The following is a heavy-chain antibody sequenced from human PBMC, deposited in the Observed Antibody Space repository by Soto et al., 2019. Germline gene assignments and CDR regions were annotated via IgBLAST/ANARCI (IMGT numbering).Heavy chain of an antibody. V-gene: IGHV3-23*01. D-gene: IGHD4-17*01. CDR1: GFTFSSYA. Sequence: GGSLRLSCAASGFTFSSYAMSWVRQAPGKGLEWVSAISGSGGSTYYADSVKGRFTISRDNSKNTLYLQMNSLRAEDTAVYYCAKDLKTDYGDYVPRNHFDYWGQGTLVTVSS. CDR2: ISGSGGST. J-gene: IGHJ4*02. CDR3: AKDLKTDYGDYVPRNHFDY.